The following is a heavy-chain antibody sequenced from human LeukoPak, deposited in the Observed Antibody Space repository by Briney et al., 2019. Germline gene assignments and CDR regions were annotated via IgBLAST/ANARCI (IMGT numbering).Heavy chain of an antibody. D-gene: IGHD3-9*01. V-gene: IGHV3-30*02. Sequence: GGSLRLSCAASGFTFSSYGMHWVRQAPGKGLEWVAVIWYDGSNKYYADSVKGRFTISRDNSDYTLYLQMNNLKTEDTALYSCANFDGDSQAFHIWGLGTMVTVSS. CDR1: GFTFSSYG. CDR3: ANFDGDSQAFHI. J-gene: IGHJ3*02. CDR2: IWYDGSNK.